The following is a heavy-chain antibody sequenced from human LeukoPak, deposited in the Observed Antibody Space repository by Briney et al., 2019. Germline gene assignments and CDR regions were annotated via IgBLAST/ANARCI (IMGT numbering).Heavy chain of an antibody. CDR2: MSYDGSNQ. Sequence: PGRSLRLSCAASGFTFSSYGMYWVRQAPGKGLECVALMSYDGSNQYYSESVKGRFTISRDNSKNTLYLQMNSLRAEDTAVYYCAKDYPRDCIGDCGPFDSWGQGTRVTVSS. D-gene: IGHD2-21*02. CDR3: AKDYPRDCIGDCGPFDS. V-gene: IGHV3-30*18. CDR1: GFTFSSYG. J-gene: IGHJ4*02.